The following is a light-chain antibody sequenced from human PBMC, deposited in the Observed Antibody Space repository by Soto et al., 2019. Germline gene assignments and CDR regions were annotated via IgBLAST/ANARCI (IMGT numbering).Light chain of an antibody. V-gene: IGKV3-20*01. Sequence: EIVLTQSPGTLSLSPGERATLSCRASQSVSSSYLAWYQQKAGQAPRLLIYGASPRATGIPDRFSGSGSGTDYTLTISRLEPEDFAVYYGQQYVRSSYTFGQGTRLEIK. CDR3: QQYVRSSYT. CDR1: QSVSSSY. J-gene: IGKJ2*01. CDR2: GAS.